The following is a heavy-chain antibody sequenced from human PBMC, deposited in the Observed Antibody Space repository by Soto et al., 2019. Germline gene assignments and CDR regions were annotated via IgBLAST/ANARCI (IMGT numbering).Heavy chain of an antibody. CDR3: ARSDWFDP. J-gene: IGHJ5*02. CDR2: GDGSRT. CDR1: GFTFNDYW. V-gene: IGHV3-74*01. Sequence: EVQLVESGGALMEPGGSRRLSSAASGFTFNDYWMHWVRQAPGKGLVWVTRGDGSRTSYADSVRGRSTISRDNAKNTLYLQMNSLRAEDTAVYYCARSDWFDPWGQGTLVTVSS.